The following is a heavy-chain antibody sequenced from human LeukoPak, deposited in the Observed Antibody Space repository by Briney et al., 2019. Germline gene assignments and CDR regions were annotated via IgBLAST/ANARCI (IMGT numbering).Heavy chain of an antibody. V-gene: IGHV3-48*03. CDR3: AREKQQLEDYFDY. CDR1: GFTFSSYE. CDR2: ISSSGGTI. D-gene: IGHD6-13*01. Sequence: GGSLRLSCAASGFTFSSYEMNWVRQAPGRGLEWVSYISSSGGTIFYADSVKGRFTISRDNAKNSLHLQMNSLRAEDTAVYYCAREKQQLEDYFDYWGREPWSPSPQ. J-gene: IGHJ4*02.